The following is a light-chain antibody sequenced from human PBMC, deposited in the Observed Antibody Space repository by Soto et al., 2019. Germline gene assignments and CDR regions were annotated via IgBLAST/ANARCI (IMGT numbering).Light chain of an antibody. CDR2: ATS. V-gene: IGKV1-5*01. CDR1: QSISY. J-gene: IGKJ4*01. Sequence: DIQMTQSPSTLSASVGDRVTITCRASQSISYLAWYQQKPGKAPKLLIYATSSLESGVPSRFSGSGSGTEFTLTISSLQPDDFATYYCQQYSSNSFFGGGT. CDR3: QQYSSNSF.